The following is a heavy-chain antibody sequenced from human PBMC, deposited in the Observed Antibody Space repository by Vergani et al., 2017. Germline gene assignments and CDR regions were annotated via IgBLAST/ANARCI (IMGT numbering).Heavy chain of an antibody. Sequence: EVQLLESGGGLVQPGGSLRLSCAASGFTFSSYAMSWVRQAPGKGLEWVSAISGSGGNTYNADSVKGRFTISRDNSKNTLYLQMNGLRAEDTAVYYCAKDDPGIAVAGTYPGVDVWGQGTTVTVSS. CDR3: AKDDPGIAVAGTYPGVDV. CDR1: GFTFSSYA. CDR2: ISGSGGNT. D-gene: IGHD6-19*01. V-gene: IGHV3-23*01. J-gene: IGHJ6*02.